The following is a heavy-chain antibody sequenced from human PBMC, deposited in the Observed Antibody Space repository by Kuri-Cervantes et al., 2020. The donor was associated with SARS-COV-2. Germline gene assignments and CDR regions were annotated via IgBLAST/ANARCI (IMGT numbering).Heavy chain of an antibody. CDR2: IYISGTT. V-gene: IGHV4-4*07. Sequence: SETLSLTCAVSGGSISNYYWSWIRQPAGKELEWIGRIYISGTTNYNPSLKSRVTISVDTSKNQFSLKLSSVTAADTAVYYCASGSAPAAIYYYYYMDVWGKGTTVTVSS. J-gene: IGHJ6*03. D-gene: IGHD2-2*01. CDR1: GGSISNYY. CDR3: ASGSAPAAIYYYYYMDV.